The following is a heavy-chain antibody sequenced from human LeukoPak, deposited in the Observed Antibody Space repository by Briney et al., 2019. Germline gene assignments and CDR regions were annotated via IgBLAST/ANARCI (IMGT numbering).Heavy chain of an antibody. V-gene: IGHV1-18*01. Sequence: GASVKVSPTGSGFIFTGYCISWVRQAPGPGLELLGGISAYNGDTKYAQKVQGRVTMTTDTSTSTAYMDLRSLRSDDTAVYYCARIADYSLNWYFDLWGRGTLVTVSS. J-gene: IGHJ2*01. CDR3: ARIADYSLNWYFDL. CDR2: ISAYNGDT. CDR1: GFIFTGYC. D-gene: IGHD4-11*01.